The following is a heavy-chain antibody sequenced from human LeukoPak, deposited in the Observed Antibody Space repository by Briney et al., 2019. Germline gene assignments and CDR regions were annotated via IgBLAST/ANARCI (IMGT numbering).Heavy chain of an antibody. Sequence: GGSLRLSCAASGFTFSSYGMHWVRQAPGKGLEWVAFMRNDGSNNYYADSVKGRFTISRDNSKNTLYLQMNRLRAEDTAVYSCAKVGILAIYAFDIWGQGTMVTVSS. CDR2: MRNDGSNN. CDR3: AKVGILAIYAFDI. CDR1: GFTFSSYG. V-gene: IGHV3-30*02. J-gene: IGHJ3*02. D-gene: IGHD1-26*01.